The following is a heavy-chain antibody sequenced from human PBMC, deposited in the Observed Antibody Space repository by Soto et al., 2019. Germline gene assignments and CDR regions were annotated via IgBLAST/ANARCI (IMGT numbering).Heavy chain of an antibody. D-gene: IGHD3-10*01. J-gene: IGHJ6*02. CDR3: ARSQGSGNYYGMDV. V-gene: IGHV3-7*05. CDR1: GFTFSSSW. CDR2: IKQDGSEK. Sequence: GGSLRLSCAASGFTFSSSWMSWVRQAPGKGLEWVANIKQDGSEKYYVDSVKGRFTISRDNAKNSLYLQMNSLRAEDTAVYYCARSQGSGNYYGMDVWGQGTTVTVS.